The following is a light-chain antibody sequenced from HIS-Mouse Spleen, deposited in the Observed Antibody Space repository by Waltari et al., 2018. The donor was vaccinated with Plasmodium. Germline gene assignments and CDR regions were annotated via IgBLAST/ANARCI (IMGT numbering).Light chain of an antibody. J-gene: IGLJ3*02. CDR1: IRDVGRYYL. CDR2: ECS. Sequence: QSALTQPASVSGSPGQSTTISCPGTIRDVGRYYLVSWYQQHQRQAPTPMIYECSKRPSGVSNRFSGSKSGNTASRTISGLQAENEADYYCCSYAGSSTNWVFGGGTKLTVL. V-gene: IGLV2-23*01. CDR3: CSYAGSSTNWV.